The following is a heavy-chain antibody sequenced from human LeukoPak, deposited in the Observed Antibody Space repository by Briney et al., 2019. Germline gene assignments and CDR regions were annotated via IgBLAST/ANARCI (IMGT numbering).Heavy chain of an antibody. V-gene: IGHV3-33*07. CDR1: GFIFSSYY. J-gene: IGHJ4*02. CDR2: IWHDGGNK. CDR3: ARARDSGIWIDY. D-gene: IGHD1-26*01. Sequence: RGSLRLSCAASGFIFSSYYMYWVRQAPGKGLEWVAVIWHDGGNKYYADSVKGRFTISRDNSKNTLYLQMDSLRVEDTAVYYCARARDSGIWIDYWGQGTLVTASS.